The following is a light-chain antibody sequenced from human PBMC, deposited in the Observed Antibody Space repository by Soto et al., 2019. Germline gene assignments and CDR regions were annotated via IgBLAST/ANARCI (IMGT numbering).Light chain of an antibody. CDR1: QSVSTY. J-gene: IGKJ2*01. Sequence: EIVMTQSPATLSVSPGERATLSCRASQSVSTYLAWYQQKPGQAPRLLIYDTSTRADDVPARLSGRRSGTEFTLPIDSLQSEDFAVYYCQQYNNWPPYTFSQGTKLEIK. CDR2: DTS. CDR3: QQYNNWPPYT. V-gene: IGKV3-15*01.